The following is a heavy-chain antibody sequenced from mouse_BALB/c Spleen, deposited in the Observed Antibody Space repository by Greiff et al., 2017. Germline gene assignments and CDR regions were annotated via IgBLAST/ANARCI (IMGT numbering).Heavy chain of an antibody. J-gene: IGHJ3*01. CDR3: ARDMGYDGYSWFAY. CDR2: IRNKANGYTT. CDR1: GFTFTDYY. Sequence: EVKLMESGGGLVQPGGSLRLSCATSGFTFTDYYMSWVRQPPGKALEWLGFIRNKANGYTTEYSASVKGRFTISRDNSQSILYLQMNTLRAEDSATYYCARDMGYDGYSWFAYWGQGTLVTVSA. D-gene: IGHD2-3*01. V-gene: IGHV7-3*02.